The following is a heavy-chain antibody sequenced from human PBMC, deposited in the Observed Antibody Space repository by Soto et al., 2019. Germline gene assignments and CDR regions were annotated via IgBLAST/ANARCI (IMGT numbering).Heavy chain of an antibody. CDR2: IKPDGSEK. V-gene: IGHV3-7*01. J-gene: IGHJ4*02. CDR1: GFTFGNYA. CDR3: ARLQVDTNYRPFDY. Sequence: PGGSLRLSCAASGFTFGNYAMSWVRQAPGKGLEWVANIKPDGSEKFYVDSVKGRFTISRDNAENSLYLQMNSLRAEDTAVYYCARLQVDTNYRPFDYGGQGTQVTVSS. D-gene: IGHD2-8*01.